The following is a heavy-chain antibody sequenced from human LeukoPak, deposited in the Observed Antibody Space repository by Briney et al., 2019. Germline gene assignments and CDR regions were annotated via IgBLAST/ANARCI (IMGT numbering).Heavy chain of an antibody. V-gene: IGHV3-20*04. J-gene: IGHJ3*02. D-gene: IGHD6-19*01. CDR1: GFTFDEYG. CDR2: INWNGAST. Sequence: GGSLRLSCAASGFTFDEYGMNWVRQAPEKGLEWVSGINWNGASTNYADSVQGRFTISRDNAKNSLFLQMSSLRAEDTAVYYCARVGIAVISSAFDIWGQGTMVTVSS. CDR3: ARVGIAVISSAFDI.